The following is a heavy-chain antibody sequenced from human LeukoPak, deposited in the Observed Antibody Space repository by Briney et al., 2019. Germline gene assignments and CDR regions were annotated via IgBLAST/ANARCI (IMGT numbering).Heavy chain of an antibody. CDR2: INPNSGGT. Sequence: ASVKVSCKASGYTFTGYYMYWVRQAPGQGLEWMGRINPNSGGTNYAQKFQGRVTMTRDTSISTAYMELSRLRSDDTAVYYCARAVNYDFWSGSGNWFDPWGQGTLVTVSS. CDR3: ARAVNYDFWSGSGNWFDP. V-gene: IGHV1-2*06. J-gene: IGHJ5*02. CDR1: GYTFTGYY. D-gene: IGHD3-3*01.